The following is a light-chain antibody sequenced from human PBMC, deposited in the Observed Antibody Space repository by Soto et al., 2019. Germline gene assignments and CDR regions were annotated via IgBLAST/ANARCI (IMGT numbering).Light chain of an antibody. CDR2: EVT. Sequence: QSVLTQPASVSGSPGQSITISCTGSSSEVGGFNYVSWYQQHPGKAPKLMIYEVTNRPSGVSNRFSGSKSGNTASLTISGLQAEDEADYYCSSYTSSSTPFVFGTWTQLTVL. CDR1: SSEVGGFNY. CDR3: SSYTSSSTPFV. V-gene: IGLV2-14*01. J-gene: IGLJ1*01.